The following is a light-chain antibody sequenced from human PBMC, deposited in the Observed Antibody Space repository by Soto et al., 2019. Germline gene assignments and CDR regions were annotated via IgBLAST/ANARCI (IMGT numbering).Light chain of an antibody. J-gene: IGLJ2*01. CDR1: SSDVGGYNH. CDR2: EVT. Sequence: QSALTQPPSASGSPGQSVTISCTGTSSDVGGYNHVSWYQRHPGKAPKLMIYEVTKRPSGVPDRFSGSKSGNTASLTVSGLQADDEADYYCTSYGGSNNYVIFGGGTKLTVL. V-gene: IGLV2-8*01. CDR3: TSYGGSNNYVI.